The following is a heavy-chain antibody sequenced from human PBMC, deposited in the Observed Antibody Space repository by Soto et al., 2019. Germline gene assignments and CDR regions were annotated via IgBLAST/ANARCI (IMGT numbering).Heavy chain of an antibody. CDR3: ARHDYGGFGL. J-gene: IGHJ4*02. Sequence: SETLSLTCTVSGGSISRSSYYWGWIRQPPGKGLEWIGSIYYSGSTYYNPSLKSRVTISVDTSKNQFSLKLSSVTAADMAVYYCARHDYGGFGLWGQGTLVTVSS. D-gene: IGHD4-17*01. CDR2: IYYSGST. CDR1: GGSISRSSYY. V-gene: IGHV4-39*01.